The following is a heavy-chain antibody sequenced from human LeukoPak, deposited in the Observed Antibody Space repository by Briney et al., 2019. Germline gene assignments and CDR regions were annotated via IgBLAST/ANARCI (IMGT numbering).Heavy chain of an antibody. J-gene: IGHJ4*02. CDR2: IYYSGST. Sequence: PSETLSLTCTVSGGSISSYYWSWIRQPPGKGLEWIGYIYYSGSTNYNPSLKSRVTISVDTSKNQFSLKLSSVTAADTAVYYCARVRREYYFDYWGQGTLVTVSS. CDR3: ARVRREYYFDY. D-gene: IGHD3-10*01. V-gene: IGHV4-59*01. CDR1: GGSISSYY.